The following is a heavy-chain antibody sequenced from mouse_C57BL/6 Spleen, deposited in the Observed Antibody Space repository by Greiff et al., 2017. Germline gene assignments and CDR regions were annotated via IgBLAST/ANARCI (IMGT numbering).Heavy chain of an antibody. J-gene: IGHJ3*01. CDR3: ARGRDYYGRSYVWFAY. D-gene: IGHD1-1*01. Sequence: EVKLMESGPGLVKPSQSLSLTCSVTGYSITSGYYWNWIRQFPGNKLEWMGYISYDGSNNYNPSLKNRISITRDTSKNQFFLKLNSVTTEDTATYDCARGRDYYGRSYVWFAYWGQGTLVTVSA. CDR1: GYSITSGYY. V-gene: IGHV3-6*01. CDR2: ISYDGSN.